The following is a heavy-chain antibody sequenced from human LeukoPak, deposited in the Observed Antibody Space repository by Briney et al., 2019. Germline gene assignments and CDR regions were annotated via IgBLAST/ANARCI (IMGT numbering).Heavy chain of an antibody. V-gene: IGHV4-61*01. D-gene: IGHD3-10*01. CDR1: GGSVSSVSYY. Sequence: ASETLSLTCTVSGGSVSSVSYYWNWIRQPPGKGLEWIGYIYYSGSTNYNASLKSRVTISVDTSKNQFSLKLTSVTSADTAVYYCARGEFPSDLEFWGQGALITVSS. CDR3: ARGEFPSDLEF. CDR2: IYYSGST. J-gene: IGHJ4*02.